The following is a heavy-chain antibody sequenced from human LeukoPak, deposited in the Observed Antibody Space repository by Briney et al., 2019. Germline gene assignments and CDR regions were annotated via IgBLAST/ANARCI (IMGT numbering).Heavy chain of an antibody. CDR2: ISYDGSNK. CDR3: ASAAPNAFDI. D-gene: IGHD6-25*01. CDR1: GFTFSSYA. V-gene: IGHV3-30-3*01. Sequence: PGGSLRLSCAASGFTFSSYAMHWVRQAPGKGLEWVAVISYDGSNKYYADSVKGRFTISRDNSKNTLYLQMNSLRAEDTAVYYCASAAPNAFDIWGQGTMVTVSS. J-gene: IGHJ3*02.